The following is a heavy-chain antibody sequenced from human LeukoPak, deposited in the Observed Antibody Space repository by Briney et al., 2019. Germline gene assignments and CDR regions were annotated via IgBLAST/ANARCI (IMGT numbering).Heavy chain of an antibody. CDR1: GDSFSSNSVA. J-gene: IGHJ6*02. CDR2: TFYRSKWYN. Sequence: SQTLSLTCDISGDSFSSNSVAWNWIRQSPSRGLEWLGRTFYRSKWYNEYAESVKSRITINPDISKNQFSLQLKSVTPEDTAVYYCARVPGEYYYGMDVWGQGTTVTVSS. D-gene: IGHD3-16*01. V-gene: IGHV6-1*01. CDR3: ARVPGEYYYGMDV.